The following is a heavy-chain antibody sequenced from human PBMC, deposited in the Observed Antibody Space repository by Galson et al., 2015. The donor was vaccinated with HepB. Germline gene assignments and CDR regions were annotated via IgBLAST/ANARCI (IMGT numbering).Heavy chain of an antibody. CDR2: ISYDGSNK. V-gene: IGHV3-30*18. D-gene: IGHD3-10*01. Sequence: SLRLSCAASGFTFSSYGMHWVRQAPGKGLEWVAVISYDGSNKYYADSVKGRFTISRDNSKNTLYLQMNSLRAEDTAVYYCAKDPSLNSGFDDWYFDLWGRGTLVTVSS. CDR1: GFTFSSYG. J-gene: IGHJ2*01. CDR3: AKDPSLNSGFDDWYFDL.